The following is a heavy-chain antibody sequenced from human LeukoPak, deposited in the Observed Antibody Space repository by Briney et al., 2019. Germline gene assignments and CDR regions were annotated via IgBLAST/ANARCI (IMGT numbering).Heavy chain of an antibody. CDR2: ISSSSSYI. CDR1: GFTFSSYS. J-gene: IGHJ4*02. D-gene: IGHD4-11*01. Sequence: PGGSLRLSCAASGFTFSSYSMNWVRQAPGKGLEWVSSISSSSSYIYYADSVKGRFTISRDNSKNTLYLQMNSLRAEDTAVYYCAKDCYSNYADYFDYWGQGTLVTVSS. V-gene: IGHV3-21*04. CDR3: AKDCYSNYADYFDY.